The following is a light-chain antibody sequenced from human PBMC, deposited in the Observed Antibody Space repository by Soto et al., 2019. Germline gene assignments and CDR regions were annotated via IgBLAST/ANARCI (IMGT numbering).Light chain of an antibody. Sequence: QSVLTQPPSASGSPGQSVTISCTGTSSDVGGYNYVSWYQQHPGKAPKLMIYEVSKRPSGVPDRFSGSKSGNTASLTVSGLQAEDEADYYCSSYGGQGVFGTGTKVTVL. CDR2: EVS. J-gene: IGLJ1*01. V-gene: IGLV2-8*01. CDR3: SSYGGQGV. CDR1: SSDVGGYNY.